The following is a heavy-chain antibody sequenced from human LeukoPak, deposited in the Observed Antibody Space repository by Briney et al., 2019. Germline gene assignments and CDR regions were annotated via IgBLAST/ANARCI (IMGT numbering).Heavy chain of an antibody. CDR1: GGSISSYY. CDR2: IYTSGST. J-gene: IGHJ3*02. CDR3: ASRGGGVVVAADDAFDI. D-gene: IGHD2-15*01. V-gene: IGHV4-4*07. Sequence: SETLSLTCTVSGGSISSYYWSWIRQPAGKGLEWIGRIYTSGSTNYNPSLKSRVTMSVDTSKNQFSLKLSSVTAADTAVYYCASRGGGVVVAADDAFDIWGQGTMVTVSS.